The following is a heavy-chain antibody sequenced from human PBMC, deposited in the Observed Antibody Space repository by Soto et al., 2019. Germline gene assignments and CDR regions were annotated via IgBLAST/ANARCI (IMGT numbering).Heavy chain of an antibody. CDR1: GDSITNSAFY. CDR2: GSYSGNT. Sequence: PSGTLSLTCTVSGDSITNSAFYWNCLRQSPGKGLESIASGSYSGNTYYNPSLKSRVVISADTSKNLFSLMLRSVTAADTALYFCARYGPYYHGLDVWGQGTTVTVSS. J-gene: IGHJ6*02. CDR3: ARYGPYYHGLDV. V-gene: IGHV4-30-4*01. D-gene: IGHD4-17*01.